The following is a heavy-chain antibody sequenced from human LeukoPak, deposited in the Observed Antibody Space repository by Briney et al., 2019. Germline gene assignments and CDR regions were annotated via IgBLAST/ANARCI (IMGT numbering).Heavy chain of an antibody. J-gene: IGHJ4*02. Sequence: PGGSLRLSCAASGFTFSNYWLHWVRQVPGKGLEWVSAISGSGGSTYYADSVKGRFTISRDNSKNTLYLQMNSLRAEDTAVYYCAKDLAVHYWGQGTLVTVSS. V-gene: IGHV3-23*01. D-gene: IGHD3-16*01. CDR2: ISGSGGST. CDR3: AKDLAVHY. CDR1: GFTFSNYW.